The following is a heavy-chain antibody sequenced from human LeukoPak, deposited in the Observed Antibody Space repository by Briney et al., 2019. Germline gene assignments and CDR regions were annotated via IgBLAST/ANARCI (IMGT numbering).Heavy chain of an antibody. V-gene: IGHV3-30*02. CDR3: ARDVYYGSGSPRLDY. J-gene: IGHJ4*02. Sequence: AGGSLRLSCAVSGFTFSSFGMHWVRQAPGKGLEWVAFIRYDGGNKYYADSVKGRFTISRDNSKNTLYLQMNSLRAEDTAVYYCARDVYYGSGSPRLDYWGQGTLVTVSS. D-gene: IGHD3-10*01. CDR2: IRYDGGNK. CDR1: GFTFSSFG.